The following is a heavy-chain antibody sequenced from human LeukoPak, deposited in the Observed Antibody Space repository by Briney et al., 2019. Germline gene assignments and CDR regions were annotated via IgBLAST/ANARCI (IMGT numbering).Heavy chain of an antibody. J-gene: IGHJ5*02. CDR3: ARDLEGTVTNNWFDP. D-gene: IGHD4-17*01. CDR2: IYTSGST. CDR1: GGSISSYY. V-gene: IGHV4-4*07. Sequence: SETLSLTCTVSGGSISSYYWSWIRQPAGKGLEWIGRIYTSGSTNYNPSLKSRVTMSVDTSKNQFSLKLSSVTAADTAVYYCARDLEGTVTNNWFDPWGQGTLVTVSS.